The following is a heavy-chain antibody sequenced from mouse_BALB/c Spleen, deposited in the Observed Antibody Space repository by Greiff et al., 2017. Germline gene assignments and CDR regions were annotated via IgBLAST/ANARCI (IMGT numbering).Heavy chain of an antibody. CDR3: ARHEQASYAMDY. J-gene: IGHJ4*01. V-gene: IGHV5-6*01. Sequence: EVKLMESGGDLVKPGGSLKLSCAASGFTFSSYGMSWVRQTPDKRLEWVATISSGGSYTYYPDSVKGRFTISRDNAKNTLYLQMSSLKSEDTAMYYCARHEQASYAMDYWGQGTSVTVSS. CDR1: GFTFSSYG. CDR2: ISSGGSYT.